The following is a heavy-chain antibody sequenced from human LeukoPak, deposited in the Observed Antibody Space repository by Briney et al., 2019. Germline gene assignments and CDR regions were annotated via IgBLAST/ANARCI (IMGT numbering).Heavy chain of an antibody. D-gene: IGHD3-9*01. J-gene: IGHJ4*02. V-gene: IGHV1-69*06. CDR3: AKTPDILTGYSFDY. CDR2: IIPIFGTA. CDR1: GGTFSSYA. Sequence: ASVKVSCKASGGTFSSYAISWVRQAPGQGLERMGGIIPIFGTANYAQKFQGRVTITADKSTSTAYMELSSLRSEDTAVYYCAKTPDILTGYSFDYWGQGTLVTVSS.